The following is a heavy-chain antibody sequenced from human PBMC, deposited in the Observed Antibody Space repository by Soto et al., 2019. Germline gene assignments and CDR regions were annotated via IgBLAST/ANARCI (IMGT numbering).Heavy chain of an antibody. D-gene: IGHD3-16*01. CDR2: IYHSGST. V-gene: IGHV4-30-2*01. J-gene: IGHJ6*02. CDR3: ASGGYYYYGMDV. Sequence: SETLSLTCAVSGGSISSGGYSWSRIRQPPGKGLEWIGYIYHSGSTYYNPSLKSRVTISVDRSKNQFSLKLSSVTAADTAVYYCASGGYYYYGMDVWGQGTTVTVSS. CDR1: GGSISSGGYS.